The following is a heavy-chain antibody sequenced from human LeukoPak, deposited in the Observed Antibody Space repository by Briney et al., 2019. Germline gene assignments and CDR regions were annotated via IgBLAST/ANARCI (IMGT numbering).Heavy chain of an antibody. CDR2: INQGGSEK. V-gene: IGHV3-7*03. Sequence: GGSLRLSCAASGFTFGIYRMTWVRQAPGKGLEWVATINQGGSEKYYVDSVKGRFTISRDYTRNLLFLQTNSLRVEDTAVYYCARSFKVDYWGQGTLVIVSS. CDR1: GFTFGIYR. CDR3: ARSFKVDY. J-gene: IGHJ4*02.